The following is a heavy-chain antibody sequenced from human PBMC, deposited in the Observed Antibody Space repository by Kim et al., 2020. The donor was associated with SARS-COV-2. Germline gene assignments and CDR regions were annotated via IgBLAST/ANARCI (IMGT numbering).Heavy chain of an antibody. Sequence: KFQGRVTITRDTSASTAYVELTSLRSEDTAMYYCARGSGWAFDYWGQGTLVTVAS. J-gene: IGHJ4*02. CDR3: ARGSGWAFDY. D-gene: IGHD6-19*01. V-gene: IGHV1-3*01.